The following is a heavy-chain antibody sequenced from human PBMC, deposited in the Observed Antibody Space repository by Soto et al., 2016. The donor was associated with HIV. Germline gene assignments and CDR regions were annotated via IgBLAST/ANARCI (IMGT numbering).Heavy chain of an antibody. J-gene: IGHJ5*01. D-gene: IGHD2-15*01. CDR2: IRSKANNYAT. V-gene: IGHV3-73*01. CDR3: ARVGVAWFDF. CDR1: GFTFSASA. Sequence: EVQLVESGGGVVQPGGSLKLFCEESGFTFSASAIHWVRQASGKGLEWLGRIRSKANNYATSYAVSLKGRFTVSRDESKNMAYLEMKDLKTXDTAVYYCARVGVAWFDFVGPGTLVTVSS.